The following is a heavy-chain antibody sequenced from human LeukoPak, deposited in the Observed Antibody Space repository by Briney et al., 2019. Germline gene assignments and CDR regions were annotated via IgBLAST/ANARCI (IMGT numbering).Heavy chain of an antibody. CDR1: GGSISSYY. V-gene: IGHV4-4*07. CDR3: ARAEGGSYYNWFDP. CDR2: IYTSGST. J-gene: IGHJ5*02. D-gene: IGHD1-26*01. Sequence: SETLSLTCTVSGGSISSYYWSWVRQPAGKGLEWLGRIYTSGSTNYNPSLKSRVTMSVDTSKNQFSLKLSSVTAADTAVHYCARAEGGSYYNWFDPWGQGTLVTVSS.